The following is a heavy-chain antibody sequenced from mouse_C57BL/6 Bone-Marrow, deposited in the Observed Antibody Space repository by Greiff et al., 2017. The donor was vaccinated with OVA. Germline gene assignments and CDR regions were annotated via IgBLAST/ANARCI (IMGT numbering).Heavy chain of an antibody. Sequence: QVQLQQPGAELVKPGASVKLSCKASGYTFTSYWMQWVKQRPGQGLEWIGEIDPSDSYTNYNQKFKGKATLTVDTSSSTAYMQLSSLTSEDSAVYYCAIGGPLAYWGQGTTLTVSS. J-gene: IGHJ2*01. CDR3: AIGGPLAY. CDR1: GYTFTSYW. D-gene: IGHD3-3*01. CDR2: IDPSDSYT. V-gene: IGHV1-50*01.